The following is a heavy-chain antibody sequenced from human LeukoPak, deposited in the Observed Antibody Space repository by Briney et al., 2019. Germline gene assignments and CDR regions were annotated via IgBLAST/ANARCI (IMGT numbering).Heavy chain of an antibody. J-gene: IGHJ4*02. D-gene: IGHD2-15*01. CDR2: TSSSSSYI. Sequence: GGSLRLSCAASGFTLSSYSMNWVRQAPGKGLEWVSSTSSSSSYIYYADSVKGRFTISRDNSKNTLYLQMNSLRAEDTAVYYCARGTFSGYLDYWGQGTLVTVSS. V-gene: IGHV3-21*01. CDR3: ARGTFSGYLDY. CDR1: GFTLSSYS.